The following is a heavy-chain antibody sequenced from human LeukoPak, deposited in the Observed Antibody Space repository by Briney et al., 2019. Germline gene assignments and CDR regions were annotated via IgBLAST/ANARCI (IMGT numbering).Heavy chain of an antibody. CDR3: ARWAYGSGSTFDY. Sequence: GGSLRLSCAASGFTFSSYWMHWVRQAPGKGLVWVSRINSDGSSTSYADSVKGRFTISRDNAKNTLYLQMNSLRAEDTALYYCARWAYGSGSTFDYWGQGTLVTVSS. D-gene: IGHD3-10*01. CDR1: GFTFSSYW. V-gene: IGHV3-74*01. CDR2: INSDGSST. J-gene: IGHJ4*02.